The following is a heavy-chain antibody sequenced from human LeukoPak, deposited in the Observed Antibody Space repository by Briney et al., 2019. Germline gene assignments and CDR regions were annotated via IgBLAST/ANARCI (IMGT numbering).Heavy chain of an antibody. J-gene: IGHJ5*02. CDR3: ARVGPIVVVPAATPYLEYNWLDP. CDR1: GFTFSDYY. CDR2: ISSSGSTI. V-gene: IGHV3-11*01. D-gene: IGHD2-2*01. Sequence: GGSLRLSCAASGFTFSDYYMSWIRQAPGKGLEWVSYISSSGSTIYYADSVKGRFTISRDNAKNSLYLQMNSLRAEDTAVYYCARVGPIVVVPAATPYLEYNWLDPWGQGTLVTVSS.